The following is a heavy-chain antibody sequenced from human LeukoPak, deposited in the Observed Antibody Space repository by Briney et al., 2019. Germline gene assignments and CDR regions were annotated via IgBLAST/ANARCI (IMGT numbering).Heavy chain of an antibody. CDR1: GGSISSGGYY. CDR2: IYYSGST. V-gene: IGHV4-31*03. J-gene: IGHJ4*02. D-gene: IGHD6-13*01. Sequence: PSKTLSLTCTVSGGSISSGGYYWSWIRQHPGKGLEWIGYIYYSGSTYYNPSLKSRVTISVDTSKNQFSLKLSSVTAADTAVYYCARRKGSSWYTNKYYFDYWGQGTLVTVSS. CDR3: ARRKGSSWYTNKYYFDY.